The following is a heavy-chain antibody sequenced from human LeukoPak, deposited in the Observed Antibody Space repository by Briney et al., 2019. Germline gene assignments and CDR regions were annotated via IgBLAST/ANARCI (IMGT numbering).Heavy chain of an antibody. V-gene: IGHV1-24*01. D-gene: IGHD4-23*01. CDR2: FDPEDGET. J-gene: IGHJ6*02. Sequence: ASVKVSCKVSGYTLSELSMHWVRQAPGKGLEWMGGFDPEDGETIYEQKVQGRVTMTEDTSTDTAYMELSSLRSEDTAVYYCATDESHDYGGNSRYGMDVWGQGTTVTVPS. CDR1: GYTLSELS. CDR3: ATDESHDYGGNSRYGMDV.